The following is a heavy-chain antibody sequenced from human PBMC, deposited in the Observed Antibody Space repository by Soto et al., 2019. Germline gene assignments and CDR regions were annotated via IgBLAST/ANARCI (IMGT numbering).Heavy chain of an antibody. J-gene: IGHJ6*02. D-gene: IGHD2-15*01. CDR3: ASGEAYGDIVVVVAAPDYGMDV. V-gene: IGHV1-69*13. Sequence: SVKVSFKASGGTFSSYAISWVRQAPGQGLEWMGGIIPIFGTANYAQKFQGRVTITADESTSTAYMELSSLRSEDTAVYYCASGEAYGDIVVVVAAPDYGMDVWGQGTTVTVSS. CDR2: IIPIFGTA. CDR1: GGTFSSYA.